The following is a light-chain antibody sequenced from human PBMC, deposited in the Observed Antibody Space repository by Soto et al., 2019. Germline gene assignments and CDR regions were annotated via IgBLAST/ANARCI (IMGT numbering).Light chain of an antibody. CDR1: SRDIGNYNY. Sequence: QSVLTQPASVSGSPGQSITISCTGTSRDIGNYNYVSWYQHHPGKAPKLMIYEVTSRPSGVSDRFSGSKSGMTASLTISGLQPEDEADYFCASYRSANTLGGFGTGTKVTVL. V-gene: IGLV2-14*01. J-gene: IGLJ1*01. CDR3: ASYRSANTLGG. CDR2: EVT.